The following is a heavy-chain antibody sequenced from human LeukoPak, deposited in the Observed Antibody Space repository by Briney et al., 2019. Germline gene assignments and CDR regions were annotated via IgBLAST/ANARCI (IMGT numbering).Heavy chain of an antibody. Sequence: SETLSLTCTVSGGSISSYYWSWIRQPAGKGLEWIGRIYTSGSTNYNPSLKSRVTVSVDTSKNQFSLKLSSVTAADTAVYYCARHQIVVVPGGFDPWGQGTLVTVSS. V-gene: IGHV4-4*07. D-gene: IGHD2-2*01. J-gene: IGHJ5*02. CDR2: IYTSGST. CDR3: ARHQIVVVPGGFDP. CDR1: GGSISSYY.